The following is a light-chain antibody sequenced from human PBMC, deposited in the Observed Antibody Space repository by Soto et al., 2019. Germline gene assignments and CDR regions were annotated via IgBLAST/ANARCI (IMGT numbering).Light chain of an antibody. Sequence: EIVLTQSPGTLSLSPGERATFSCRASQSVSSSYLAWYQQKPGQAPRLLIYGASTRATGIPDRFSGSGSGTDFTLTVSRLEPEDFAVYYCQQYNSSPRTFGQGTKVDNK. J-gene: IGKJ1*01. V-gene: IGKV3-20*01. CDR3: QQYNSSPRT. CDR2: GAS. CDR1: QSVSSSY.